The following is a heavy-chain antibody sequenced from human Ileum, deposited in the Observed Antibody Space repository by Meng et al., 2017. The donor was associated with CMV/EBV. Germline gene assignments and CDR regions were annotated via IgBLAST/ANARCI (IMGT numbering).Heavy chain of an antibody. V-gene: IGHV1-2*02. CDR2: INPNSGGT. D-gene: IGHD3-22*01. CDR3: ASIRYYDSSGAGDY. Sequence: ASVKVSCKASGYTFTGYYMHWVRQAPGQGLEWMGWINPNSGGTNYAQKFQGRVTMTRDTSISTAYMELSRLRNDDTAVYYCASIRYYDSSGAGDYWGQGTLVTVSS. CDR1: GYTFTGYY. J-gene: IGHJ4*02.